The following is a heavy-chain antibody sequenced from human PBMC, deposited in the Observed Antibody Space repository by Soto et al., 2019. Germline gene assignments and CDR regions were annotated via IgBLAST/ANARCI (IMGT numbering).Heavy chain of an antibody. Sequence: QVQLQESGPGLVKPSETLSLTCTVSGGSISSYYWSWIRQPPGKGLEWIGYIYYSGSTHYHPSLKSRITITVDTSRNQFSLKLSSVTAADTAVYYCARFNWYFDLWGRGTLVTVSS. V-gene: IGHV4-59*08. CDR1: GGSISSYY. CDR2: IYYSGST. J-gene: IGHJ2*01. CDR3: ARFNWYFDL.